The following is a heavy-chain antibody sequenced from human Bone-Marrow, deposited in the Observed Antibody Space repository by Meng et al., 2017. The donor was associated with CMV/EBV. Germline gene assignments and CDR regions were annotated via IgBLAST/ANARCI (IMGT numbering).Heavy chain of an antibody. D-gene: IGHD3-3*01. CDR1: EYTFTRYD. V-gene: IGHV1-8*01. CDR2: MNPDSGNT. Sequence: ASVKVSFKASEYTFTRYDINWVRQAIGQGLEWMGWMNPDSGNTAYAQKFQGRVTMTRDTSTSTAYMELRSLKSEDTAVYYCARSIWSGYSSFDPWGQGTLVTVSS. J-gene: IGHJ5*02. CDR3: ARSIWSGYSSFDP.